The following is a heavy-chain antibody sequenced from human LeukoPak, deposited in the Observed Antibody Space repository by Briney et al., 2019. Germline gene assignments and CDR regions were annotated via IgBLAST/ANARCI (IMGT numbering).Heavy chain of an antibody. D-gene: IGHD3-22*01. CDR3: ARSSSDHIWTATDY. J-gene: IGHJ4*02. CDR1: GYSFTTNG. V-gene: IGHV7-4-1*02. CDR2: INTNTGNP. Sequence: PGASVKVSCKASGYSFTTNGMNWVRQAPGQGLEWMGWINTNTGNPTYAQDFTGRFVLSLDTSVSTAYLQISSLKTEDTAVYYCARSSSDHIWTATDYWGQGTLVTVSS.